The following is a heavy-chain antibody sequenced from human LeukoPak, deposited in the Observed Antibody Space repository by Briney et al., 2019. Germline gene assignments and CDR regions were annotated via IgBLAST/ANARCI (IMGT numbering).Heavy chain of an antibody. Sequence: SETLALTCSVSGDSVSRSDSYWDWIRQPPGKGLEWIGTIYHSGRTYYSPSLKSRVTMSVDPSNNQFSLNLRSVTAADTAVYYCARRRYYDGSGYLEWGQGTLLSVSS. CDR1: GDSVSRSDSY. J-gene: IGHJ1*01. CDR3: ARRRYYDGSGYLE. V-gene: IGHV4-39*01. CDR2: IYHSGRT. D-gene: IGHD3-22*01.